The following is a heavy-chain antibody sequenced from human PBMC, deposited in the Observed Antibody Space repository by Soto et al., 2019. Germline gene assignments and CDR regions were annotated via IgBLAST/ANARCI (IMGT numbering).Heavy chain of an antibody. Sequence: ASVKVSCKASGYTFTSYGISWVRQAPGQGLEWMGWISAYNGNTNYAQKLRGRVTMTTDTSTSTAYMELRSLRSDDTAVYYCARDILDIVVVPAAQGSYYGMDVWGQGTTVTVSS. CDR2: ISAYNGNT. CDR1: GYTFTSYG. J-gene: IGHJ6*02. D-gene: IGHD2-2*01. CDR3: ARDILDIVVVPAAQGSYYGMDV. V-gene: IGHV1-18*04.